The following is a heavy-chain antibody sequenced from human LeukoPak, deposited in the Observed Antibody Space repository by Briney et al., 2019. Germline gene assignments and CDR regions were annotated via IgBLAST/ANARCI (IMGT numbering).Heavy chain of an antibody. V-gene: IGHV4-34*01. CDR2: INHSGST. J-gene: IGHJ4*02. Sequence: SETLSLTCAVYGGSFSGYYWSWIRQPPGKGLEWIGEINHSGSTNYNPSLKSRVTISVDTSKNQFSLKVSSVTAAETAVYYCARTKFGGSPYFDYWGQGTLVTVYS. CDR3: ARTKFGGSPYFDY. D-gene: IGHD3-10*01. CDR1: GGSFSGYY.